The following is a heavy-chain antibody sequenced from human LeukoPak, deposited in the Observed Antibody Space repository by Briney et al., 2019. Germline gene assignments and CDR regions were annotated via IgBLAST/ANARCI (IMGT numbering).Heavy chain of an antibody. V-gene: IGHV1-69*13. CDR3: ARAGQDITIYYYYYGMDV. CDR1: GGTFSSHA. D-gene: IGHD3-9*01. J-gene: IGHJ6*02. Sequence: ASVKVSCKASGGTFSSHAISWVRQAPGQGLEWMGGIIPIFYTPNYAQQFQGRVTITADASTSTAYMELSSPRSEDTAVYYCARAGQDITIYYYYYGMDVWGQGTTVTVSS. CDR2: IIPIFYTP.